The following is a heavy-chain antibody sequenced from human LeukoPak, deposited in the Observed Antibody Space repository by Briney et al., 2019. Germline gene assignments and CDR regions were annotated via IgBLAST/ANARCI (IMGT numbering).Heavy chain of an antibody. Sequence: GGSLRLSCAASGFTFSSYGMHWVRQAPGKGLEWVAVISYDGSNKYYADSVKGRFTISRDNSKNTLYLQMNSLRAEDTAVYYCAKDLASSGWYPAEYFQHWGQGTLVTVSS. J-gene: IGHJ1*01. D-gene: IGHD6-19*01. V-gene: IGHV3-30*18. CDR2: ISYDGSNK. CDR1: GFTFSSYG. CDR3: AKDLASSGWYPAEYFQH.